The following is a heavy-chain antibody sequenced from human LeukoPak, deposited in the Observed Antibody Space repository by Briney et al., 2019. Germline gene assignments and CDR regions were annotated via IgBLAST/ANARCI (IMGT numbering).Heavy chain of an antibody. J-gene: IGHJ3*02. CDR1: GFTFSSYG. V-gene: IGHV3-30*02. CDR2: IRYDGSNK. CDR3: AKDYDFWSGYCDI. D-gene: IGHD3-3*01. Sequence: GGSLRLSCAASGFTFSSYGMYWVRQAPGKGLEWVAFIRYDGSNKYYAESVKSRFTISRDNSKNTLYLQMNSLRGEDTAVYYCAKDYDFWSGYCDIWGQGTMVTVSS.